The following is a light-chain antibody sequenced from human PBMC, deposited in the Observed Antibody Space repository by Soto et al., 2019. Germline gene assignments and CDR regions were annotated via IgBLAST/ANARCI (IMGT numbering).Light chain of an antibody. J-gene: IGKJ1*01. Sequence: MPLSPPYQSVSPSCSASRSSMASQSVSSNLAWYQQKPGQAPRLLIYGASTRATGIPARFSGSGSGTEFTLTISSLQAEDFALYYCQQYNILPWTVGQGT. CDR2: GAS. V-gene: IGKV3-15*01. CDR3: QQYNILPWT. CDR1: QSVSSN.